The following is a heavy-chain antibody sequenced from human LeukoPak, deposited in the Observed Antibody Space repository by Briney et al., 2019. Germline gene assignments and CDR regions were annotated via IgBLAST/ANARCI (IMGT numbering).Heavy chain of an antibody. CDR1: GGSISSYY. CDR3: VREHSWGDFDY. V-gene: IGHV4-4*07. Sequence: SETLSLTCTVSGGSISSYYWSWIRQPAGKGLEWIGRIYTSGSTNYNPSLKSRVTISVDTSKNQFSLKLSSVTAADTAVYYCVREHSWGDFDYWGQGTLVTVSS. J-gene: IGHJ4*02. D-gene: IGHD2-15*01. CDR2: IYTSGST.